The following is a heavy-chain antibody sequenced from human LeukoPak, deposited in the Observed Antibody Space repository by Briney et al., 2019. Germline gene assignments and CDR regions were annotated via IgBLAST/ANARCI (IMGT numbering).Heavy chain of an antibody. CDR2: ISPGGDIT. CDR3: AKDDAWLRFGE. J-gene: IGHJ4*02. Sequence: GGTLRLSCAASGFTVSNNYMTWVRQAPGKGLEWVSGISPGGDITYYADSVKGRFTISRDNSKNTLYLEVISLTAEDTAVYYCAKDDAWLRFGEWSQGTLVTVSS. D-gene: IGHD3-10*01. V-gene: IGHV3-23*01. CDR1: GFTVSNNY.